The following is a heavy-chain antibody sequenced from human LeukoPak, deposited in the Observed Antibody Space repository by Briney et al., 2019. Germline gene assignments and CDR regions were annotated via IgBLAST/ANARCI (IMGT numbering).Heavy chain of an antibody. V-gene: IGHV4-4*09. J-gene: IGHJ4*02. Sequence: SETLSLTCTVSGGSISSYYWSWIRQPPGKGLEWIGYIYTSGSTNYNPSLKSRVTISVDTSKNQFSLKLSSVTAADTAVYYCARLGDDSSGYSFFDYWGQGTLVTVSP. CDR3: ARLGDDSSGYSFFDY. CDR2: IYTSGST. D-gene: IGHD3-22*01. CDR1: GGSISSYY.